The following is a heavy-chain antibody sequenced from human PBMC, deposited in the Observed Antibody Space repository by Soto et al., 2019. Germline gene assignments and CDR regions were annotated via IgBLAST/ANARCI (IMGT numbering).Heavy chain of an antibody. CDR2: IYYSGST. D-gene: IGHD3-3*01. J-gene: IGHJ6*02. Sequence: SETLSLTCTVSGGSISSSSYYWGWIRQPPGKGLEWIGSIYYSGSTYYNPSLKSRVTISVDTSKNQFSLKLSSVTAADTAVYYCSRRDYDFWSGYPPPLYGMDVWGQGTTVT. V-gene: IGHV4-39*01. CDR3: SRRDYDFWSGYPPPLYGMDV. CDR1: GGSISSSSYY.